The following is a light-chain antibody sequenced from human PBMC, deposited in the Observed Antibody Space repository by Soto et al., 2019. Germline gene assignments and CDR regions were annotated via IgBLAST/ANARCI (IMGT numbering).Light chain of an antibody. V-gene: IGLV2-14*01. CDR3: SSYKSSSTYV. Sequence: ALTQPASVSGSPGQSITISCTGTSSDVGGYNYVSWYQQHPGKAPKVMIYEVSNRPSGVSNRFSGSKSGNTASLTISGLQAEDEADYYCSSYKSSSTYVFGTGTKVTVL. CDR1: SSDVGGYNY. J-gene: IGLJ1*01. CDR2: EVS.